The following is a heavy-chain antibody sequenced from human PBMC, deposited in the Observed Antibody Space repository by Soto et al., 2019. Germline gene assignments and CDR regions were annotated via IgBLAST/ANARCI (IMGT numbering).Heavy chain of an antibody. CDR2: IRSKTDGGTT. J-gene: IGHJ3*02. CDR1: GITFSNAW. Sequence: GGSLRLSCAASGITFSNAWMNWVRQAPGKGLEYIGRIRSKTDGGTTEYAAPVEGRFTISRDDSKNTLYLQMGGLKTEDTAVYYCTTTRPGTNVFDNWGQGTLVTISS. CDR3: TTTRPGTNVFDN. D-gene: IGHD6-13*01. V-gene: IGHV3-15*01.